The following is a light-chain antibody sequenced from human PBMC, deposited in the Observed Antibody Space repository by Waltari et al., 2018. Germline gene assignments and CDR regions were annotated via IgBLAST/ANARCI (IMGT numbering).Light chain of an antibody. CDR1: SSDLGDYNY. V-gene: IGLV2-8*01. J-gene: IGLJ2*01. Sequence: QSALTQPPSASGSPGQSVTISCTETSSDLGDYNYVSWYQQHPDKAPKLLIYWFTTLPSGGPARFSGSKSGNTASLTVSGLQTEDEADYYCSSYAGSNSLHVIVGGGTKLTVL. CDR2: WFT. CDR3: SSYAGSNSLHVI.